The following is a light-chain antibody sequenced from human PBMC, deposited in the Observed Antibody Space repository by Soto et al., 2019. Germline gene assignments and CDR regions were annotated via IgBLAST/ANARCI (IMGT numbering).Light chain of an antibody. V-gene: IGLV2-23*02. CDR2: EVS. CDR1: SSDVGSYKL. CDR3: CSYAGTSPHTV. Sequence: QSVLTQPASVSGSPGQSITISCTGTSSDVGSYKLVSWYQQHPGKAPKLMISEVSKRPSGISDRFSGSKSGSTASLTISGLQAEDGADFYCCSYAGTSPHTVFGGGTPLTV. J-gene: IGLJ7*01.